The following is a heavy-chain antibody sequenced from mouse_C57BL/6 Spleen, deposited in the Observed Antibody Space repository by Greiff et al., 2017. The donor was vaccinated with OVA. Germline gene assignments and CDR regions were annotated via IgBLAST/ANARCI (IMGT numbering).Heavy chain of an antibody. CDR3: ARTDYSNYLYYFDY. CDR1: GYAFSSSW. CDR2: IYPGDGDT. Sequence: QVQLKESGPELVKPGASVKISCKASGYAFSSSWMNWVKQRPGKGLEWIGRIYPGDGDTNYNGKFKGKATLTADKSSSTAYMQLSSLTSEDSAVYFCARTDYSNYLYYFDYWGQGTTLTVSS. V-gene: IGHV1-82*01. D-gene: IGHD2-5*01. J-gene: IGHJ2*01.